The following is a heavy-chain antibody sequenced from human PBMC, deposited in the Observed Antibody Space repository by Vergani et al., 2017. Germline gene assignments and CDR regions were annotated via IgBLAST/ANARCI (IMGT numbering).Heavy chain of an antibody. Sequence: QVQLQESGPGVVKPSQTLSLTCAVSGGSISSGDHCWTWIRQRPGTGLEWIGYIFYSGTTYDNPSLRSRLTISVDTSQNQFSLKLRSVTAADTAVYYCARARCSGYYCSWFDPWGQGTLVIVSS. CDR1: GGSISSGDHC. J-gene: IGHJ5*02. V-gene: IGHV4-31*11. D-gene: IGHD3-22*01. CDR2: IFYSGTT. CDR3: ARARCSGYYCSWFDP.